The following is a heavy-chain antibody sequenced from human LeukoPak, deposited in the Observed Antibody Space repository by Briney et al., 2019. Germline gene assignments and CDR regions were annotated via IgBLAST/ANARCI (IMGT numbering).Heavy chain of an antibody. CDR2: IYISGSGST. Sequence: SSETLSLTCTVSGGSISSYYWSWIRLPAGKGLEWIGRIYISGSGSTNYNPSLKSRVTISVDTSKNQFSLKLSSVTAADTAVYYCARTTEGGYSYGYFYYYYMDVWGKGTTVTISS. CDR3: ARTTEGGYSYGYFYYYYMDV. J-gene: IGHJ6*03. D-gene: IGHD5-18*01. V-gene: IGHV4-4*07. CDR1: GGSISSYY.